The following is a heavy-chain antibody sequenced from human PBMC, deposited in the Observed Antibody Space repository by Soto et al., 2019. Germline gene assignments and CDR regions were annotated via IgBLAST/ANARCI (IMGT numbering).Heavy chain of an antibody. CDR2: ISYDGSNK. V-gene: IGHV3-30-3*01. CDR3: ARGGPGPFDY. J-gene: IGHJ4*02. Sequence: HPGGSLRLSCAASGFTFSSYAMHWVRQAPGKGLEWVAVISYDGSNKYYADSVKGRFTISRDNSKKTLYLQMNSLRAEDTAVYYCARGGPGPFDYWGQGNLVTVS. CDR1: GFTFSSYA. D-gene: IGHD2-15*01.